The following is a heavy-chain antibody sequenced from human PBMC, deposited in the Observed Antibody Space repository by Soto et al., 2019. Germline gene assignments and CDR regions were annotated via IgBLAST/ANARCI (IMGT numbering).Heavy chain of an antibody. CDR3: ARDTSLGDYGLGGFDY. Sequence: QVQLQESGPGLVKPSGTLSLTCAVSSGSISSSNWWSWVRQPPGKGLEWIGEIYHSGSTNYNPSLKSRVTISVDKSKNPFSLKLSSVSAADTAVYYCARDTSLGDYGLGGFDYWGQGTLVTVSS. CDR1: SGSISSSNW. D-gene: IGHD4-17*01. V-gene: IGHV4-4*02. J-gene: IGHJ4*02. CDR2: IYHSGST.